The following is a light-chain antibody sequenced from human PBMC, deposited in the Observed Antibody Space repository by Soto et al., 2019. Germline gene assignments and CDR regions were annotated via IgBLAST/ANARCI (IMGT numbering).Light chain of an antibody. CDR3: QQYNNWPPIT. Sequence: EIVMTQSPATLSVSPGERATLSCRASQSVSSNLAWYQQKPGQAPRLLIYGASTRATGIPARFSGSWSGTDFTLTISSLQSEDFAVYYCQQYNNWPPITVGQGTRLEIK. CDR1: QSVSSN. CDR2: GAS. J-gene: IGKJ5*01. V-gene: IGKV3-15*01.